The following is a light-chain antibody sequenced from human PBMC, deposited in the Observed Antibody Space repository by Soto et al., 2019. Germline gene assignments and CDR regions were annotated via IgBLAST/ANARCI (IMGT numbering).Light chain of an antibody. J-gene: IGKJ1*01. CDR1: QNIRSY. CDR3: QQGYTTRWT. Sequence: DIQVTQSPTSLSASVGDRVTITCRASQNIRSYLNWYQQIPGKAPNLLIYATSILRTGVPSRFSGSGTGTDFTLTINGLQPEDFATYYCQQGYTTRWTFGQGTKVEIK. V-gene: IGKV1-39*01. CDR2: ATS.